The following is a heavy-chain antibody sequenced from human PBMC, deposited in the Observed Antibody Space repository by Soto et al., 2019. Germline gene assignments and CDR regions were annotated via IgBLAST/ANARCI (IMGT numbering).Heavy chain of an antibody. V-gene: IGHV4-34*01. CDR3: ARMTRGIEAAFDI. CDR1: GGSFSGYY. D-gene: IGHD3-16*01. CDR2: INHSGST. J-gene: IGHJ3*02. Sequence: QVQLQQWGAGLLKPSETLSLTCAVYGGSFSGYYWSWIRQPPGKGLEWIGEINHSGSTNYIPSLKRRVTISIDTSQNQFSLQLSSVTAADTAVYYCARMTRGIEAAFDIWGQGTMVTVSS.